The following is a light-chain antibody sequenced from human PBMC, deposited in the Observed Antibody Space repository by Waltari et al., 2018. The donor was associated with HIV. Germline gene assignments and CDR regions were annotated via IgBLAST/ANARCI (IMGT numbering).Light chain of an antibody. V-gene: IGKV1-39*01. CDR1: QSISSY. Sequence: DIQMTQSPSSLSASVGDRVTITCRASQSISSYLNWYQQKPGKAPKLLIYAASSLQSGVPSRFSGSGFGTDFTLTISSLQPEDFATYYCQQSYSTRYTFGLGTKLEIK. CDR3: QQSYSTRYT. J-gene: IGKJ2*01. CDR2: AAS.